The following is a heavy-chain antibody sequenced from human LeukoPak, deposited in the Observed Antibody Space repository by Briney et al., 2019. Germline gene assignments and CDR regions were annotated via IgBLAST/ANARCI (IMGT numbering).Heavy chain of an antibody. V-gene: IGHV1-46*01. CDR3: ARADSGIYSNFDY. Sequence: ASVKVSCKASGYTFTSYYMHWVRQAPGQGLEWMGIPNPSGGSTTYVQKFQGRVTMTRDTSTSTVYMELSSLRSEDTAVYCCARADSGIYSNFDYWGQGTLVTVSS. CDR1: GYTFTSYY. D-gene: IGHD1-26*01. J-gene: IGHJ4*02. CDR2: PNPSGGST.